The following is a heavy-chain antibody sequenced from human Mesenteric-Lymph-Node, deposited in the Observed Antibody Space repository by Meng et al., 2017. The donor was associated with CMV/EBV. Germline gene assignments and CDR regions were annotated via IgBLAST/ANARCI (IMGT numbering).Heavy chain of an antibody. D-gene: IGHD3-10*01. J-gene: IGHJ4*02. CDR3: AKGTMVRGVPSSFAY. CDR1: GFTFSSYG. Sequence: GGSLRLSCAASGFTFSSYGMHWVRQAPGKGLEWVAVIWYDGSNKYYADSVKGRFTISRDNSKNTLYLQMNSLRAEDTAVYYCAKGTMVRGVPSSFAYWGQGTLVTVSS. CDR2: IWYDGSNK. V-gene: IGHV3-33*06.